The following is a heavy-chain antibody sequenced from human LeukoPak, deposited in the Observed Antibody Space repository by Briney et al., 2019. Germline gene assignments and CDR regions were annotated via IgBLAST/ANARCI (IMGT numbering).Heavy chain of an antibody. CDR3: TKGLWAGVSAARD. V-gene: IGHV3-66*01. J-gene: IGHJ4*02. CDR1: GGSISSSSYY. Sequence: PSETLSLTCTVSGGSISSSSYYWGWIRQAPGKGLEWVSVIYTSGSTYYADSVKGRFTISRDNSQNTLYLQMNSLRAEDTAVYYCTKGLWAGVSAARDWGQGTLVTVSS. CDR2: IYTSGST. D-gene: IGHD2-8*01.